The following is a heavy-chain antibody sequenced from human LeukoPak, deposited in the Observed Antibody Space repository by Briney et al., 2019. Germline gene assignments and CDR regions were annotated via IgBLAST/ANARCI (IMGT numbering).Heavy chain of an antibody. CDR2: INPNSGGT. D-gene: IGHD3-22*01. Sequence: GASVKVSCKASGYTFTGYYMHWVRQAPGQGLEWMGRINPNSGGTNYAQKFQGRVTMTRDTSISTAHMELRRLRCDDTAVYYCARDRRTYYYDSSGYWAFDYWGQGTLFTVSS. V-gene: IGHV1-2*06. CDR3: ARDRRTYYYDSSGYWAFDY. J-gene: IGHJ4*02. CDR1: GYTFTGYY.